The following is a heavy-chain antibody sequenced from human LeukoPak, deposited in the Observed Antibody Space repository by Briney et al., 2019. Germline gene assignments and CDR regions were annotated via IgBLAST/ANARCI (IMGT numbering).Heavy chain of an antibody. J-gene: IGHJ6*03. V-gene: IGHV4-34*01. D-gene: IGHD6-6*01. CDR1: GGSFSGYY. CDR2: INHSGST. CDR3: ARGEYSSFYYMDV. Sequence: SETLSRTCAVYGGSFSGYYWSWIRQPPGKGLEWIGEINHSGSTNYNPSLKSRVTISVDTSKNQFSLKLSSVTAADTAVYYCARGEYSSFYYMDVWGKGTTVTVSS.